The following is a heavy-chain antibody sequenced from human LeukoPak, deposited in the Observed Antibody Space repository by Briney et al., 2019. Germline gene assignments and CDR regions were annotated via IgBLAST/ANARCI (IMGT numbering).Heavy chain of an antibody. CDR2: ISSTSSYI. Sequence: GGSLRLXRAASGFTFSIYSVTWVRQAPGKGLEWVASISSTSSYIYYADSVRGRFTISRDNAQYLACLQMNSLRAEDTAVYYCAKIDAYWGQGTLVTVSS. V-gene: IGHV3-21*06. CDR3: AKIDAY. CDR1: GFTFSIYS. J-gene: IGHJ4*02.